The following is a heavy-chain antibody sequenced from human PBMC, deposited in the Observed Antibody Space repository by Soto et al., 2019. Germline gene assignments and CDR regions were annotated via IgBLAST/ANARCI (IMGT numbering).Heavy chain of an antibody. J-gene: IGHJ4*02. D-gene: IGHD1-26*01. Sequence: QVQLQESGPGLVKPSGTLSLTCTVSGGSMSSSNWWNWVRQSPGKGLEWIGEAHHSGRTNYNPSLKSRVTISVDKSKNHFSLKLSSVTAADTAVYYCARSEATGLDYWGQGTLVTFSS. V-gene: IGHV4-4*02. CDR3: ARSEATGLDY. CDR2: AHHSGRT. CDR1: GGSMSSSNW.